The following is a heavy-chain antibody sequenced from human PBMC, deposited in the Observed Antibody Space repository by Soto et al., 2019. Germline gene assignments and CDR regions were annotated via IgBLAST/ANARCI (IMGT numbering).Heavy chain of an antibody. J-gene: IGHJ3*02. D-gene: IGHD3-10*01. V-gene: IGHV1-2*04. CDR1: GYTFTGYY. CDR2: INPNSGGT. Sequence: ASVKVSCKASGYTFTGYYMHWVRQAPGQVLEWMGWINPNSGGTNYAQKFQGWVTMTRDTSISTAYMELSRLRSDDTAVYYCARGGRRITMVRGGYNGHFDIWGQGTMVTVSS. CDR3: ARGGRRITMVRGGYNGHFDI.